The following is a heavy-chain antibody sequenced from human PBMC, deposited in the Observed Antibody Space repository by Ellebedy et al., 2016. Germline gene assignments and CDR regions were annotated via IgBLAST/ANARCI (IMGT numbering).Heavy chain of an antibody. CDR2: IYPGDSDT. Sequence: GESLNISCQGSGYSFTNHWIVWVRQKPGKGLEFMGIIYPGDSDTKYNPSFQGQVTISADRSTSTAYLQWSGLKASDTAMYFCARREYFRGSHWFHPWGQGTLVTVAS. D-gene: IGHD5-12*01. CDR1: GYSFTNHW. V-gene: IGHV5-51*01. CDR3: ARREYFRGSHWFHP. J-gene: IGHJ5*02.